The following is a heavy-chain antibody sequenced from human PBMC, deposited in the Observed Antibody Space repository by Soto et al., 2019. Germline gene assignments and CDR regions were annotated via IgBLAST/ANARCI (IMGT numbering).Heavy chain of an antibody. CDR2: IHTYNGHT. Sequence: QVQLVQSGAEVKKPGASVKVYCKASGYTFTDYGISWLRQAPGQGLEWMGWIHTYNGHTNYAQKVQGRVTMTTDTSTSTAYMELRSLRPDDSAVYYCARDAQYSSRWHPIDFWGQGTLVTVSS. V-gene: IGHV1-18*01. J-gene: IGHJ4*02. D-gene: IGHD6-13*01. CDR3: ARDAQYSSRWHPIDF. CDR1: GYTFTDYG.